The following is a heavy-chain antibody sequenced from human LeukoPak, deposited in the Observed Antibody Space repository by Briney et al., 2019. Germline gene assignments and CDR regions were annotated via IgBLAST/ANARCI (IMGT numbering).Heavy chain of an antibody. Sequence: GGSLRLSCAASGFTFSSYSMNWVRQAPGKGLEWVSYISSSSSTIYYADSVKGRFTISRDNAKNSLYLQMNSLRAEDTAVYYCARDGPPYDFWSGYYDRVFYYFDYWGQGTLVTVSS. V-gene: IGHV3-48*01. CDR3: ARDGPPYDFWSGYYDRVFYYFDY. D-gene: IGHD3-3*01. CDR2: ISSSSSTI. CDR1: GFTFSSYS. J-gene: IGHJ4*02.